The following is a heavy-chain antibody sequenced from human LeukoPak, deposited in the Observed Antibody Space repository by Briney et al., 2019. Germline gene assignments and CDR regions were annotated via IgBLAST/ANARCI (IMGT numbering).Heavy chain of an antibody. CDR1: GYTFTSYY. CDR2: INPSGGST. D-gene: IGHD5-18*01. CDR3: AREVNTAMDSLDY. J-gene: IGHJ4*02. V-gene: IGHV1-46*01. Sequence: ASVKVSCKASGYTFTSYYMHWVRQAPGQGLEWMGIINPSGGSTSYAQKFQGRVTMTRDMSTSTGYMELSSLRSEDTAAYYCAREVNTAMDSLDYWGQGTLVTVSS.